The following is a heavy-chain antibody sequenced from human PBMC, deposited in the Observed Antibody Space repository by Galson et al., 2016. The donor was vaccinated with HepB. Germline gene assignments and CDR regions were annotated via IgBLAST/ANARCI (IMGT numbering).Heavy chain of an antibody. CDR3: PKDGPDYNSRLDP. V-gene: IGHV4-59*01. CDR1: GGSISDGY. CDR2: IGYSGTT. D-gene: IGHD4-11*01. Sequence: LSLTCTLSGGSISDGYWSWIRQPPGQTLQWIGHIGYSGTTDYNPSLKSRVTISVNTSKNQFSLKLNSVTPADTAVYYCPKDGPDYNSRLDPWGQGILVTVSS. J-gene: IGHJ5*01.